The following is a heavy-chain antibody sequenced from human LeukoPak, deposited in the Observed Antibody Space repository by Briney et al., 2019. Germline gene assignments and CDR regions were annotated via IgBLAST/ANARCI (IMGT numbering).Heavy chain of an antibody. Sequence: SETLSLTCTVSGGSISSGSYYWSWIRQPAGKGLEWIGRIYTSGSTNYNPSLKSRVTISVDTSKNQFSLKLSSVTAADTAVYYCARDREIYGDYHDFGYYYYMDVWGKGTTVTVSS. CDR3: ARDREIYGDYHDFGYYYYMDV. CDR1: GGSISSGSYY. CDR2: IYTSGST. D-gene: IGHD4-17*01. V-gene: IGHV4-61*02. J-gene: IGHJ6*03.